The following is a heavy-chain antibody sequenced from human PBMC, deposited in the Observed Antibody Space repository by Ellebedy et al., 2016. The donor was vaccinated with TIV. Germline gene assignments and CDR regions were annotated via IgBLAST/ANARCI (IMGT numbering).Heavy chain of an antibody. Sequence: GGSLRLSCAASGFTFSTFGFHWVRQAPGKGLEWVALMSSDGTKGYYADSMKGRFTVSRDNSKNTVYLQVNGLRAEDTAVYYCARDRGLITWFGEPSPFDHWGQGTLVTVSS. CDR2: MSSDGTKG. CDR3: ARDRGLITWFGEPSPFDH. D-gene: IGHD3-10*01. CDR1: GFTFSTFG. V-gene: IGHV3-33*05. J-gene: IGHJ4*02.